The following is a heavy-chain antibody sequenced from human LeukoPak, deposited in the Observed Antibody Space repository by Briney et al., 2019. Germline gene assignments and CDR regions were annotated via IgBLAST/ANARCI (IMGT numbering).Heavy chain of an antibody. J-gene: IGHJ5*02. D-gene: IGHD1-1*01. CDR3: VRGQTRWFDP. V-gene: IGHV3-73*01. Sequence: GGSLRLSCAASGFTFRGSAMHCVRQTSEKGLEWVGRIRTRASNYATTCAASVKGRFTISRDDSKNTVSLQMNSLKSEDTAVYFCVRGQTRWFDPWGQGTLVIVSS. CDR1: GFTFRGSA. CDR2: IRTRASNYAT.